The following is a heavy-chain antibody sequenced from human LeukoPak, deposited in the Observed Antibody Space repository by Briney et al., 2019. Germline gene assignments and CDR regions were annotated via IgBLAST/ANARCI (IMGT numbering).Heavy chain of an antibody. J-gene: IGHJ4*02. CDR2: ISGSGGST. CDR1: GFTFSSYG. CDR3: ANSPPDEWARADSSGYYYDF. V-gene: IGHV3-23*01. D-gene: IGHD3-22*01. Sequence: GGSLRLSCAASGFTFSSYGMSWVRQAPGKGLEWVSAISGSGGSTYYTDSVKGRFTISRDNSKTTLYLQMNSLRAEDTGVYYCANSPPDEWARADSSGYYYDFWGQGTLVTVSS.